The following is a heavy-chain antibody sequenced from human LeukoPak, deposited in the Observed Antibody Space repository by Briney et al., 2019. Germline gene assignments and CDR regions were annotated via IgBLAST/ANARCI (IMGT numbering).Heavy chain of an antibody. CDR1: GDSVSSNSAA. CDR2: TYYRSKWYN. Sequence: SQTLSLTCAISGDSVSSNSAAWNWFRQSPSRGLEWLGRTYYRSKWYNDYAVSVKSRITINPDTSKNQFSLQLNSVTPENTAVYYCARDPGSSGWTLFDYWGQGTLVTVSS. V-gene: IGHV6-1*01. D-gene: IGHD6-19*01. J-gene: IGHJ4*02. CDR3: ARDPGSSGWTLFDY.